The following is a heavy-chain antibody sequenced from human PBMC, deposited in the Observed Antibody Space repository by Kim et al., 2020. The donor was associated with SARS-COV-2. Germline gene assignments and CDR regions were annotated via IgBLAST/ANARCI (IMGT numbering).Heavy chain of an antibody. J-gene: IGHJ4*02. V-gene: IGHV3-23*01. Sequence: GGSLRLSCAASGFTFSSYAMSWVRQAPGKGLEWVSAISGSGGSTYYADSVKGRFTISRDNSKNTLYLQMNSLRAEDTAVYYCAKGAPSLGAVYDILTGDDFDYWGQGTLVTVSS. CDR2: ISGSGGST. D-gene: IGHD3-9*01. CDR3: AKGAPSLGAVYDILTGDDFDY. CDR1: GFTFSSYA.